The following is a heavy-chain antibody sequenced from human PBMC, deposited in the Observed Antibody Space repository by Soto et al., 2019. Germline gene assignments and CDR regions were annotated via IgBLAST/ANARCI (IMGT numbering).Heavy chain of an antibody. CDR3: TRATDYCNGGSCYFDY. Sequence: EVQLVESGGGLVQPGGSLKLSCAASGFPFGDSAIHWVRQASGKGLEWVGRIRSKGYNYATVFGASATGRFTLSRDDSKNTAYLHINRLRTGDTAVYYCTRATDYCNGGSCYFDYWGQGALVSVSS. J-gene: IGHJ4*02. CDR2: IRSKGYNYAT. V-gene: IGHV3-73*02. D-gene: IGHD2-15*01. CDR1: GFPFGDSA.